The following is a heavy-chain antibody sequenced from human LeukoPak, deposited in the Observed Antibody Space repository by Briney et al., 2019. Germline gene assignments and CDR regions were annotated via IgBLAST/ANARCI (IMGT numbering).Heavy chain of an antibody. V-gene: IGHV1-46*01. CDR3: ARVGSGGPFHYYYYYYMDV. CDR2: INPSGGST. J-gene: IGHJ6*03. D-gene: IGHD2-15*01. CDR1: GYTFTSYY. Sequence: EASVKVSCKASGYTFTSYYMHWVRQAPGQGLEWMGIINPSGGSTSYAQKFQGRVTMTRDTSTSTVYMELNSLRAEDTALYYCARVGSGGPFHYYYYYYMDVWGKGTTVSVSS.